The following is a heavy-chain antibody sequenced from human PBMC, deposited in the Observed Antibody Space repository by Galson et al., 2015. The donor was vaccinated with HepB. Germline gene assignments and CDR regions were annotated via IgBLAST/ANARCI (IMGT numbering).Heavy chain of an antibody. Sequence: SLRLSCAASGFTFSSFGMHWVRQAPGKGLEWVAVVSYDGNNIYYADSVKGRFTISRDNSNYTVSLHMNSLRPEDTAAYYCARAAAGISGPLDIWGQRTMVTVSS. CDR2: VSYDGNNI. CDR3: ARAAAGISGPLDI. V-gene: IGHV3-30*19. J-gene: IGHJ3*02. CDR1: GFTFSSFG. D-gene: IGHD6-13*01.